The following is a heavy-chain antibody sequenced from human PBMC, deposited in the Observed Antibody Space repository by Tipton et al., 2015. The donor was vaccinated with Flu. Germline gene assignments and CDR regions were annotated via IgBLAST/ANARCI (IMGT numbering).Heavy chain of an antibody. V-gene: IGHV3-23*01. CDR1: GFTFSSYA. CDR2: IAGNSLTA. CDR3: AKVRGLTIFGVVSRPPDY. D-gene: IGHD3-3*01. Sequence: SLRLSCAASGFTFSSYAMTWVRQVPGKGLEWVSTIAGNSLTAFYADSVKGRFTISRDSSNNTVYLQMSSLRAEDTAVYYCAKVRGLTIFGVVSRPPDYWGQGTLVSVSS. J-gene: IGHJ4*02.